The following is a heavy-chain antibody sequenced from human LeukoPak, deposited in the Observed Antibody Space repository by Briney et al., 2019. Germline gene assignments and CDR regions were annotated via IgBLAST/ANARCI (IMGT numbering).Heavy chain of an antibody. D-gene: IGHD4-17*01. CDR1: GGSISSYY. CDR3: ARRNYDYGIDY. Sequence: SETLSLTCTVSGGSISSYYWSWIRQPPGKGLEWIGYIYYSGSTNYNPSLKSRVTISVDTSKNQFSPKLSSVTAADTAVYYCARRNYDYGIDYWGQGTLVSVSS. V-gene: IGHV4-59*01. J-gene: IGHJ4*02. CDR2: IYYSGST.